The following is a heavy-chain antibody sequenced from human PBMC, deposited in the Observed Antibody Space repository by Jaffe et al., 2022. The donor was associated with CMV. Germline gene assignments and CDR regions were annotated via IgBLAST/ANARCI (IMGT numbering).Heavy chain of an antibody. J-gene: IGHJ3*02. CDR1: GFTFSSYG. CDR2: IWYDGSNK. Sequence: QVQLVESGGGVVQPGRSLRLSCAASGFTFSSYGMHWVRQAPGKGLEWVAVIWYDGSNKYYADSVKGRFTISRDNSKNTLYLQMNSLRAEDTAVYYCARVYYDSSKAFDIWGQGTMVTVSS. CDR3: ARVYYDSSKAFDI. V-gene: IGHV3-33*01. D-gene: IGHD3-22*01.